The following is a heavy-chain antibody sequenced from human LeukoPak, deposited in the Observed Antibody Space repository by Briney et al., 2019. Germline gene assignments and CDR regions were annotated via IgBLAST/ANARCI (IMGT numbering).Heavy chain of an antibody. J-gene: IGHJ4*02. Sequence: PGGSLRLSCAASGFTFDDYAMHWVRQAPGKGLEWVSGISWNSGSIGYADSVKGRFTISRDNAKNSLYLQMNSLRAEDTALYYCAKDGSFNWSGYLIFDYWGQGTLVTVSS. D-gene: IGHD3-3*01. V-gene: IGHV3-9*01. CDR3: AKDGSFNWSGYLIFDY. CDR1: GFTFDDYA. CDR2: ISWNSGSI.